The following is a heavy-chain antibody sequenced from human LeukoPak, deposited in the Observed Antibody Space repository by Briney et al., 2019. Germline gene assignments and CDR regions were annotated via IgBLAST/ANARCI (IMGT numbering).Heavy chain of an antibody. CDR2: INSDGSST. V-gene: IGHV3-74*01. J-gene: IGHJ4*02. CDR3: AKDGSSWIGFDY. D-gene: IGHD6-13*01. Sequence: PGGSLRLSCAASGFTFSSYWMHWVRQAPGEGLVWVSRINSDGSSTSYADSVKGRFTISRDNAKNTLYLQMNSLRAEDTAVYYCAKDGSSWIGFDYWGQGTLVTVSS. CDR1: GFTFSSYW.